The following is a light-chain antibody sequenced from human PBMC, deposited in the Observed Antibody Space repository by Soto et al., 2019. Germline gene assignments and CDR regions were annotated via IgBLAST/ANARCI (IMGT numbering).Light chain of an antibody. CDR2: WAS. V-gene: IGKV4-1*01. CDR1: QSVLFSSNNKNY. Sequence: DIVMTQSPDSLAVSLGERATINCKSSQSVLFSSNNKNYLSWYQLKPGQPPRLLIYWASVRVSGVPDRFSGSGSGTDFNLTISGLQAEDVAVYFCQQYYINPRSFGQGTKVEIK. J-gene: IGKJ1*01. CDR3: QQYYINPRS.